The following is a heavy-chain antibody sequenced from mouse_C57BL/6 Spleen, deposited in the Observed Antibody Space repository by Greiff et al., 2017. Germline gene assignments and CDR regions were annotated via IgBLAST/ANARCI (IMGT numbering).Heavy chain of an antibody. D-gene: IGHD3-2*02. J-gene: IGHJ2*01. CDR2: IDPSDSET. CDR3: AREVDSSGYGY. Sequence: QVKLLQPGAELARPGSSVKLSCKASGYTFTSYWLHWVKQRPIQGLAWIGNIDPSDSETHYNQKFKDKATLTVDKSSSTAYMQLSSLTSEDSAVYYCAREVDSSGYGYWGQGTTLTVSS. CDR1: GYTFTSYW. V-gene: IGHV1-52*01.